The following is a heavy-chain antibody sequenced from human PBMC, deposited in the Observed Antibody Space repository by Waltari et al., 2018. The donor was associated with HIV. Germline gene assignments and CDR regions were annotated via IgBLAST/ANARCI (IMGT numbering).Heavy chain of an antibody. J-gene: IGHJ6*02. D-gene: IGHD7-27*01. CDR2: IYSDGST. V-gene: IGHV3-53*01. Sequence: EVQLVESGGGLLQPGGSLRLSCAASGFPVRSNYMSWVRQEPGKGLEWVSVIYSDGSTYYADSVKGPFTISRDNSKNTLYLQMNSLRAEDTAVYYCARDTPLGGMDVWGQGTTVTVSS. CDR1: GFPVRSNY. CDR3: ARDTPLGGMDV.